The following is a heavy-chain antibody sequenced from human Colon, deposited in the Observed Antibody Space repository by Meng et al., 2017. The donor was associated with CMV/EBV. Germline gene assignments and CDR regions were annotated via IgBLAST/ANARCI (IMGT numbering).Heavy chain of an antibody. CDR2: ILHSGST. V-gene: IGHV4-38-2*02. J-gene: IGHJ5*02. Sequence: GSLRLSCNVSGYSITRGYSSGWVRQSPGGGLEWLGSILHSGSTYYNSSLKSRVIISVDTSKNQFSLNLKSVTAADTAVYFCARGMVRGVTPLLDWFEPWGQGTLVTVSS. D-gene: IGHD3-10*01. CDR3: ARGMVRGVTPLLDWFEP. CDR1: GYSITRGYS.